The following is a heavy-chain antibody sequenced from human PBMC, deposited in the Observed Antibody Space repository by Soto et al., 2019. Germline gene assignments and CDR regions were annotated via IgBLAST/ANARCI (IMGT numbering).Heavy chain of an antibody. J-gene: IGHJ5*02. D-gene: IGHD2-2*01. Sequence: PSETLSLTCTDSGASISSRNFFWGCIRQPPGKELEWIGSMYYSGSTYYNPSLMSRVTISVDTSKNQFSLKLSSVTAADTAMYYCARHGERTIRYHNWFDPWRQGSLVTVSS. CDR2: MYYSGST. CDR3: ARHGERTIRYHNWFDP. CDR1: GASISSRNFF. V-gene: IGHV4-39*01.